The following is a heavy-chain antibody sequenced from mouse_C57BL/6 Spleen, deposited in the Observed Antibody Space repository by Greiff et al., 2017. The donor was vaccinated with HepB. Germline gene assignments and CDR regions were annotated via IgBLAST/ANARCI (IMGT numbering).Heavy chain of an antibody. J-gene: IGHJ2*01. Sequence: VQLQQSGPVLVKPGASVKMSCKASGYTFTDYYMNWVKQSHGKSLEWIGVINPYNGGTSYNQKFKGKATLTVDKSSSTAYMELNSLTSEDSAVYYCARTTVGYYFDYWGQGTTLTVSS. V-gene: IGHV1-19*01. CDR1: GYTFTDYY. CDR3: ARTTVGYYFDY. D-gene: IGHD1-1*01. CDR2: INPYNGGT.